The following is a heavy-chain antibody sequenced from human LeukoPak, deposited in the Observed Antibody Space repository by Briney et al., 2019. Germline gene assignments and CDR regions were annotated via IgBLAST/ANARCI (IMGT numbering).Heavy chain of an antibody. V-gene: IGHV4-31*03. CDR2: IYYSGST. CDR1: GGSISSGGYY. CDR3: ARGDCSSTSCYPYYYYYGMDV. Sequence: KTSQTLSLTCTVSGGSISSGGYYWSWIRQHPGKGLEWIGYIYYSGSTYYNPSLESRVTISVDTSKNQFSLKLSSVTAADTAVYYCARGDCSSTSCYPYYYYYGMDVWGQGTTVTVSS. D-gene: IGHD2-2*01. J-gene: IGHJ6*02.